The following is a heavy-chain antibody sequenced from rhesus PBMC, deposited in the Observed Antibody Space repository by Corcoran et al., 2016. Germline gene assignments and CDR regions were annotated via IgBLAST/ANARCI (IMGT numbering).Heavy chain of an antibody. CDR3: ARHPYSSGIPY. J-gene: IGHJ4*01. CDR2: FGGTGRST. V-gene: IGHV4-99*01. Sequence: QVQLQESGPGLVKPSETLSLTCAVSGYSISSGYYWGWIRQPPGKGLEWIGNFGGTGRSTYYNPSLKIRDTLSKDTSKNHVSLKLSSVTAADTAVYYCARHPYSSGIPYWGQGVLVTVSS. CDR1: GYSISSGYY. D-gene: IGHD6-31*01.